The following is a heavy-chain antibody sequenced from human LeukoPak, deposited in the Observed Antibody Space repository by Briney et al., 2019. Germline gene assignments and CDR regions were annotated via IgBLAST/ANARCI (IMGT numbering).Heavy chain of an antibody. Sequence: PGGSLRLSCAASGFTFSSYSMNWVRQAPGKGLEWVSSISSSSSYIYYADSVKGRFTISRDNAKNSLYLQMNSLRAEDTAVYYCARGDQSYYYDSREDAFDIWGQGTMVTVSS. CDR2: ISSSSSYI. V-gene: IGHV3-21*01. D-gene: IGHD3-22*01. CDR3: ARGDQSYYYDSREDAFDI. CDR1: GFTFSSYS. J-gene: IGHJ3*02.